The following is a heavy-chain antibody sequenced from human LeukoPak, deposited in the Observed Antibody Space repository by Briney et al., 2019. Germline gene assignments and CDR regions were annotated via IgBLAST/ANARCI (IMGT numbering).Heavy chain of an antibody. V-gene: IGHV4-34*01. Sequence: SETLSLTCAVYGGSFSGYYWSWIRQPPGKGPEWIGEINHSGSTNYNPSLKSRVTISVDTSKNQFSLKLSSVTAADTAVYYCARGQLGAYYYYMDVWGKGTTVTVSS. J-gene: IGHJ6*03. D-gene: IGHD6-6*01. CDR3: ARGQLGAYYYYMDV. CDR1: GGSFSGYY. CDR2: INHSGST.